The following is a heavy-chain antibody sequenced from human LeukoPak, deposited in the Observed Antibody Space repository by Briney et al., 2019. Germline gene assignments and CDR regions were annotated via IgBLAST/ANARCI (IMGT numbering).Heavy chain of an antibody. D-gene: IGHD6-13*01. CDR2: IHSTGNSI. CDR3: ARDLATSSSWYGDYYYYYYMDV. Sequence: GGSLRLSCAASGFTFQNYNMNWVRQAPGQGLDWISFIHSTGNSIYYADSVKGRFTVSRDNAKNSLYLQMNSLRAEDTAVYYCARDLATSSSWYGDYYYYYYMDVWGKGTTVTVSS. V-gene: IGHV3-48*04. J-gene: IGHJ6*03. CDR1: GFTFQNYN.